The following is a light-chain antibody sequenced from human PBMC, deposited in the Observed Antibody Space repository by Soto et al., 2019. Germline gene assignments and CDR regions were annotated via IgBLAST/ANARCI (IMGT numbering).Light chain of an antibody. J-gene: IGKJ4*01. CDR3: QQSYNTPLT. CDR1: QSIINY. V-gene: IGKV1-39*01. Sequence: DIQMTQSPSSLSTSIGDRVTITCRASQSIINYLNWYQQKPGKAPNLLIYGASNLQRGVPSRFSGSGSGTDFTLTISSLQPEDFATYYCQQSYNTPLTFGGVTKVEIQ. CDR2: GAS.